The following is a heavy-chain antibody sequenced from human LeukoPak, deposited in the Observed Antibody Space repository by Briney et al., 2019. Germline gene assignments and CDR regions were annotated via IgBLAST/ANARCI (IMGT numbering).Heavy chain of an antibody. J-gene: IGHJ5*02. Sequence: PSETLSLTCAVYGGSFSGYYWSWIRQPPGKGLEWIGEINHSGSTNYNPSLKSRVTISVDTSKNQFSLKLSSVTAADTAVYYCARHHHKWFLASWGQGTLVTVSS. D-gene: IGHD3-22*01. CDR2: INHSGST. CDR3: ARHHHKWFLAS. V-gene: IGHV4-34*01. CDR1: GGSFSGYY.